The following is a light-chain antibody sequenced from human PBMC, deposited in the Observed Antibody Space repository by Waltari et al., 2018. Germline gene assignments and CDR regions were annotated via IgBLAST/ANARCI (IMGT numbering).Light chain of an antibody. CDR1: RSDIGGYPY. CDR3: SSYASGNTL. V-gene: IGLV2-14*03. CDR2: DVS. J-gene: IGLJ2*01. Sequence: QSPLTQPASVSGSPGQSITISCTGTRSDIGGYPYVSWYQQHPGKAPRLMIYDVSDRPSGVSNRFSGSKSGNTASLTISGLQAEDEADYYCSSYASGNTLFGGGTKLTVL.